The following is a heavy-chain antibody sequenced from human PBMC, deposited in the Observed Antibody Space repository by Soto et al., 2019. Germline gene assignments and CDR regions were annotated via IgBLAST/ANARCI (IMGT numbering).Heavy chain of an antibody. Sequence: PSETLSLTCTVSGGSVSSGSYYWSWIRQPPGKGLEWIGYIYYSGSTNYNPSLKSRVTISVDTSKNQFSLKLSSVTAADTAVYYCASSIAVAGTRWDYYGMDVWGQGTTVTAP. D-gene: IGHD6-19*01. V-gene: IGHV4-61*01. J-gene: IGHJ6*02. CDR3: ASSIAVAGTRWDYYGMDV. CDR2: IYYSGST. CDR1: GGSVSSGSYY.